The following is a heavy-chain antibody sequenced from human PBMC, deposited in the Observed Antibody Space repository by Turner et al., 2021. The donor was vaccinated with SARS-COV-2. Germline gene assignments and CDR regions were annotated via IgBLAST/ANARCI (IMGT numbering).Heavy chain of an antibody. Sequence: EVQLVESGGGLIQHGGSLRLPCAASGFTVRSNYMSWVRQAPGKGLEWVSVIYSGGSTYYADSVKGRFTISRDNSKNTLYLQMNSLRAEDTAVYYCARGHVPAASNFYYYYYYGMDVWGQGTTVTVSS. CDR1: GFTVRSNY. CDR2: IYSGGST. J-gene: IGHJ6*02. D-gene: IGHD2-2*01. V-gene: IGHV3-53*01. CDR3: ARGHVPAASNFYYYYYYGMDV.